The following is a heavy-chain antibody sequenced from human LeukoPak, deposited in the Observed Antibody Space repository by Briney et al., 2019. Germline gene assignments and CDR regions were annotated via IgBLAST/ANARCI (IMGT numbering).Heavy chain of an antibody. V-gene: IGHV4-4*02. Sequence: SGTLSLTCAVSGGSISSSNWWSWVRQPPGKGLEWIGEIYHSGSTNYNPSLKSRVTMSVDTSKNQFSLKLSSVTAADTAVYYCARVTGLKKTGLYYFDYWGQGTLVTVSS. D-gene: IGHD1-14*01. J-gene: IGHJ4*02. CDR3: ARVTGLKKTGLYYFDY. CDR1: GGSISSSNW. CDR2: IYHSGST.